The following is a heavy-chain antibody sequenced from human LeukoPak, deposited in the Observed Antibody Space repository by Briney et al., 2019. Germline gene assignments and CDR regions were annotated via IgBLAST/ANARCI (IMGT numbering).Heavy chain of an antibody. CDR1: GFTFSSYS. CDR2: ISNSSSNI. Sequence: GGSLRLSCAASGFTFSSYSMNWVRQAPGKGLEWVSTISNSSSNIYYADSVKGRFTISRDNSKNSLYLQMNSLRAADTAVYYCARVYSYDSPMGYMDVWGKGTTVTVSS. D-gene: IGHD5-18*01. CDR3: ARVYSYDSPMGYMDV. J-gene: IGHJ6*03. V-gene: IGHV3-21*01.